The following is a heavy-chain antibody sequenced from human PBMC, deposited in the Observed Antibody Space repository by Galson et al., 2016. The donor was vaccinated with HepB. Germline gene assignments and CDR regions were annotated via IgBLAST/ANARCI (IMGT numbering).Heavy chain of an antibody. J-gene: IGHJ3*02. V-gene: IGHV4-59*01. CDR1: GGSISTSF. CDR2: TYYNGNT. Sequence: SETLSLTCTVSGGSISTSFWSWIRQPPGKGPEWIGYTYYNGNTHSNPSLKSRVSISIDTSKNQFFLRLNSVTAADTAVYYCARDRSGSYYTFDMWGPGTVVTVSS. CDR3: ARDRSGSYYTFDM. D-gene: IGHD1-26*01.